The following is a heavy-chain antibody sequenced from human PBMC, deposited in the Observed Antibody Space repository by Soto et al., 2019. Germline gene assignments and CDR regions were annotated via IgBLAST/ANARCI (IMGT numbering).Heavy chain of an antibody. CDR2: IWYDGSNK. CDR1: GFTFSSYG. Sequence: GGSLRLSCAASGFTFSSYGMHWVRQAPGKGLEWVAVIWYDGSNKYYADSVKGRFTISRDNSKNTLYLQMNSLRAEDTAVYYCARDLRANDYGDYGLSDYWGQGTLVTVSS. CDR3: ARDLRANDYGDYGLSDY. D-gene: IGHD4-17*01. V-gene: IGHV3-33*01. J-gene: IGHJ4*02.